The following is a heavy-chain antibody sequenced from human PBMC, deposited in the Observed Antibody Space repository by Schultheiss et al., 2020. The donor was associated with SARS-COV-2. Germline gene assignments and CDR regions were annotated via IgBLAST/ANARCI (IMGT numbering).Heavy chain of an antibody. J-gene: IGHJ4*02. V-gene: IGHV1-18*01. Sequence: ASVKVSCKASGFTFSNSAMQWVRQARGQRLEWIGWISAYNGNTNYAQKLQGRVTMTTDASTSTAYMELRSLRSEDTAVYYCARWRSKQLDYWGQGTLVTVSS. CDR1: GFTFSNSA. CDR3: ARWRSKQLDY. D-gene: IGHD1/OR15-1a*01. CDR2: ISAYNGNT.